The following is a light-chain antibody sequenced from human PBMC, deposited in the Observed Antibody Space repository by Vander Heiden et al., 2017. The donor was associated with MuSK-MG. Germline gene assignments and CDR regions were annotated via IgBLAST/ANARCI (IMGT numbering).Light chain of an antibody. CDR2: AAS. CDR3: QKDNSAPFT. CDR1: QGISNY. V-gene: IGKV1-27*01. J-gene: IGKJ3*01. Sequence: DIQMTQSPSSLSASVGDRVTITCRASQGISNYLAWYQQKPGKVPKLMIYAASTLQSGVPSRFSGSGSGTDLTLTISSLQSEDVATYYCQKDNSAPFTFGPGTKVDIK.